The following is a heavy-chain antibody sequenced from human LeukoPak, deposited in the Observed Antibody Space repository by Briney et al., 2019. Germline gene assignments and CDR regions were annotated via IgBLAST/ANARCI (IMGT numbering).Heavy chain of an antibody. CDR2: MSAYNGKT. J-gene: IGHJ3*02. D-gene: IGHD5-18*01. Sequence: ASVKVSCKASGYTFTSYGISWVRQAPGQGLEWMGWMSAYNGKTNYAHSLQGRVTVTADTSTSTAYMELRSLRSEDTAVYYCARGMGYSYGDPQGAFDIWGQGTMVTVSS. CDR3: ARGMGYSYGDPQGAFDI. CDR1: GYTFTSYG. V-gene: IGHV1-18*01.